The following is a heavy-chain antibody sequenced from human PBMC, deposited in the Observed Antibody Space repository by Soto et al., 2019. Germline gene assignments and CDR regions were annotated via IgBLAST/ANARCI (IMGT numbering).Heavy chain of an antibody. J-gene: IGHJ4*02. Sequence: EVQLVESGGGLVQPGGSLRLSCAASGFTFSSYWMSWVRQAPGKGLEWVANIKQDGSEKYYVDSVKGRFTISRDNAKNSLYLQMNSLRAEDTAVYYCARDRRCSGGSCYSDFDYWGQGTLVTVSS. CDR2: IKQDGSEK. D-gene: IGHD2-15*01. CDR1: GFTFSSYW. V-gene: IGHV3-7*01. CDR3: ARDRRCSGGSCYSDFDY.